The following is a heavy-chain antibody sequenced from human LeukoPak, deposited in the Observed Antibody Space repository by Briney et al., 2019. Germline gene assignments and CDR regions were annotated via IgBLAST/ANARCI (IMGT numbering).Heavy chain of an antibody. CDR1: GFILSNYA. CDR3: ARQSAPHGNFDY. D-gene: IGHD5-24*01. CDR2: LGTAGDT. V-gene: IGHV3-13*01. Sequence: GGSLRLSCAASGFILSNYAMHWVRQPAGKGLEWVSALGTAGDTFYPGSVKGRFTISRDNAKKSLFLQMSSLRAEDTAIYYCARQSAPHGNFDYWGQGTLVTVSS. J-gene: IGHJ4*02.